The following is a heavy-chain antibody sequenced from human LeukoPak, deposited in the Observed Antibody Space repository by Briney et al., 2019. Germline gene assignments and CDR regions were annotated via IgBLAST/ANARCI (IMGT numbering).Heavy chain of an antibody. D-gene: IGHD6-13*01. CDR2: ISSNGGST. V-gene: IGHV3-64D*06. CDR1: GFTFSSYA. J-gene: IGHJ5*02. Sequence: PGGSLRLSCSASGFTFSSYAMHWVRQAPGKGLEYVSAISSNGGSTYYADSVKGRFTISRDNSKNTLYLQMSSLRAEDTPVYYCVKDGIAAASRGVRWFDPWGQGTLVTVSS. CDR3: VKDGIAAASRGVRWFDP.